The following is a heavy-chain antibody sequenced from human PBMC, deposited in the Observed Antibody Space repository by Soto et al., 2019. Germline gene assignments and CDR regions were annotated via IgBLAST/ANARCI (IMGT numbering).Heavy chain of an antibody. CDR3: ARRYGGNLDY. Sequence: SETLSLTCTVSGGSISSYYWSWVRQPPGKGLEWIGYIYYSGSTNYNPSLKSRVTISVDTSKNQFSLKLSSVTAADTAVYYCARRYGGNLDYWGQGTLVTVSS. CDR1: GGSISSYY. V-gene: IGHV4-59*08. D-gene: IGHD1-26*01. J-gene: IGHJ4*02. CDR2: IYYSGST.